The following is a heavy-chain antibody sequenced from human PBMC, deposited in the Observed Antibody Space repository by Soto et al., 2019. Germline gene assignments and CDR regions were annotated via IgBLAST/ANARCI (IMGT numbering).Heavy chain of an antibody. CDR2: INHSGST. D-gene: IGHD5-12*01. CDR3: ASDGYSGYDGAFDI. V-gene: IGHV4-34*01. Sequence: SETLSLTCAVYGGSFSGYYWSWIRQPPGKGLEWIGEINHSGSTNYNPSLKSRVTISVDTSKNQFSLKLSSVTAADTAVYYCASDGYSGYDGAFDIWGQGTMVTVSS. CDR1: GGSFSGYY. J-gene: IGHJ3*02.